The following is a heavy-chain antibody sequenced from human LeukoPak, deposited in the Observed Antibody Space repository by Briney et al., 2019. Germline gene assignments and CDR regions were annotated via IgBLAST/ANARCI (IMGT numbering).Heavy chain of an antibody. J-gene: IGHJ4*02. V-gene: IGHV3-23*01. CDR2: ISTNGANT. CDR3: AKIKPSTGWGFDF. CDR1: GFTFISYG. D-gene: IGHD6-19*01. Sequence: GGSLRLSCAVSGFTFISYGMSWVRQAPGKGLEWVSAISTNGANTYYADSVKGRFTISRDNSKNTLYLAMNSLRAEDTAVYYCAKIKPSTGWGFDFWSQGALVTVSS.